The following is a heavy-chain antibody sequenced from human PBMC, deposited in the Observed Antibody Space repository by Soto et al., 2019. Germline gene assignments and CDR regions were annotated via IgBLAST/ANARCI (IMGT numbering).Heavy chain of an antibody. D-gene: IGHD6-13*01. CDR3: ARGMSGKYSSSWHNWFDP. CDR2: INHSGST. Sequence: KTSETLSLTCAVYGGSFSGYYWSWIRQPPGKGLEWIGEINHSGSTNYNPSLKSRVTISVDTSKNQFSLKLSSVTAADTAVYYCARGMSGKYSSSWHNWFDPWGQGTLVTVSS. J-gene: IGHJ5*02. CDR1: GGSFSGYY. V-gene: IGHV4-34*01.